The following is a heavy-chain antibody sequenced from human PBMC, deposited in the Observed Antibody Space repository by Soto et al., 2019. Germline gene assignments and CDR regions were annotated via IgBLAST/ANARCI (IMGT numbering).Heavy chain of an antibody. Sequence: PGGSLRLSCTGSGFTFGDYAINWVRQAPGKGLEWVAFIRNQTNHETQAYSASVRDSITITRDDTNSYAHLQMTSLKAEDSSVYYCGRAESPDTAYVSDFWGQGTLVTVSS. CDR2: IRNQTNHETQ. D-gene: IGHD3-16*01. CDR3: GRAESPDTAYVSDF. V-gene: IGHV3-49*04. J-gene: IGHJ4*02. CDR1: GFTFGDYA.